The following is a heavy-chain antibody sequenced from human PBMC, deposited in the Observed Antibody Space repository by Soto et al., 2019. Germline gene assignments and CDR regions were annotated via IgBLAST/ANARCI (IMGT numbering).Heavy chain of an antibody. D-gene: IGHD6-6*01. CDR1: GFTFSSYS. V-gene: IGHV3-21*01. CDR2: ISSSSSYT. Sequence: PGGSLRLSCAASGFTFSSYSMNWVRQAPGKGLEWVSSISSSSSYTYYADSVKGRFTISRDNAKNSLYLQMNSLRAEDTAVYYCAVISSSSHDYWGQGTLVTVSS. J-gene: IGHJ4*02. CDR3: AVISSSSHDY.